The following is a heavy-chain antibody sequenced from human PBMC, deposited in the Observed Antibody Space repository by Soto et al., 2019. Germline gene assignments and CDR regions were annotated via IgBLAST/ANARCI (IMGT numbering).Heavy chain of an antibody. D-gene: IGHD1-7*01. CDR2: INHSGST. Sequence: QVQIQQWGAGLLKPSETLSLTCGVSGGSFSGYYWSWIRQPPGKGLEWIGDINHSGSTDYNPSLKSRVTISLDTSKIQFSLKLTSMTAADTAVYFCARGNYPYYFDYWGQGTLVTVSS. J-gene: IGHJ4*02. CDR1: GGSFSGYY. CDR3: ARGNYPYYFDY. V-gene: IGHV4-34*01.